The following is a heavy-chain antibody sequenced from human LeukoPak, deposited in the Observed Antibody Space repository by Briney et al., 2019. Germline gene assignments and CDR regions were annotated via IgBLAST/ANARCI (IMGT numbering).Heavy chain of an antibody. V-gene: IGHV3-33*01. Sequence: GRSLRLSCAASGFTFSSYGMHWVRQAPGKGLEWVAVIWYDGSNKYYADSVKGRFTISRDNSKNTLYLQMNSLRAEDTAVYYCARDTAVGSYYYYMDVWGKGTTVTVSS. CDR2: IWYDGSNK. D-gene: IGHD1-26*01. CDR1: GFTFSSYG. J-gene: IGHJ6*03. CDR3: ARDTAVGSYYYYMDV.